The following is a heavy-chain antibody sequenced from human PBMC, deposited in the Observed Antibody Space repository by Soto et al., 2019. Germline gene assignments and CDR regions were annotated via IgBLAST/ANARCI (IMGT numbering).Heavy chain of an antibody. CDR1: GLSLSDVF. Sequence: EVQLVESGGDLVQPGGSLRLSCAASGLSLSDVFMDWVRQAPGKGLEWVGRTKDKAYSYTTEYAASGKGRFTISRDDSRNSVFLQMSSLKSEDTAVYYCASIRGVFGYWGQGTLVTVSS. V-gene: IGHV3-72*01. CDR3: ASIRGVFGY. CDR2: TKDKAYSYTT. D-gene: IGHD3-10*01. J-gene: IGHJ4*02.